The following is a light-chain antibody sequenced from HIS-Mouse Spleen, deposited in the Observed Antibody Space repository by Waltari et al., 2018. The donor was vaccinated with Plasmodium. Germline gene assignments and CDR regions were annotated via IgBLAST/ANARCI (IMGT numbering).Light chain of an antibody. V-gene: IGKV1-5*03. CDR3: QQYNNWSFT. Sequence: DIQITQSPSTLSASVGDRVTITCRASQSISSRLAWYQQKPGKAPKLLIYKASSLESGVPSRFSGSGSGTEFTLTISSLQSEDFAVYYCQQYNNWSFTFGPGTKVDIK. CDR1: QSISSR. J-gene: IGKJ3*01. CDR2: KAS.